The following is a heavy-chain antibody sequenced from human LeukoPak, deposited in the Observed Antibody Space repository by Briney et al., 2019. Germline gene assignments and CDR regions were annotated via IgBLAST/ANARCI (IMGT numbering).Heavy chain of an antibody. Sequence: SETLSLTCTVSGGSISSHYWSWIRQPPAKGLEWFGYIYYSGSTNYNPSLQSRVTISVDTSKNQFSLKLSSVTAADTAVYYCARVYSRYDILTGYYHYHFDYWGQGTLVTVSS. CDR3: ARVYSRYDILTGYYHYHFDY. D-gene: IGHD3-9*01. J-gene: IGHJ4*02. V-gene: IGHV4-59*11. CDR2: IYYSGST. CDR1: GGSISSHY.